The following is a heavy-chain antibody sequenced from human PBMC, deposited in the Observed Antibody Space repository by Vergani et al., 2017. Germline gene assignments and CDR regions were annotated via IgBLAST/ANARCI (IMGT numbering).Heavy chain of an antibody. D-gene: IGHD6-19*01. V-gene: IGHV3-23*01. CDR2: IGVSGGGT. CDR3: ATSDRLGSGWPNPFDY. J-gene: IGHJ4*02. CDR1: GFTFSSFA. Sequence: EVQLLESGGGLVQPGGSLRLSCAASGFTFSSFAMSWVRQAPGKGLEWGSSIGVSGGGTFYADSVKGRFTFSRDNSKNTLYLQMNSLRAEDTAIYYCATSDRLGSGWPNPFDYWGQGTLVTVSS.